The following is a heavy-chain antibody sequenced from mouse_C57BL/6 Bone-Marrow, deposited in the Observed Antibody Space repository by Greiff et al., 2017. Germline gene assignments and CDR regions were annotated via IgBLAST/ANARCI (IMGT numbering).Heavy chain of an antibody. J-gene: IGHJ4*01. CDR1: GYTFTDYN. V-gene: IGHV1-18*01. CDR2: INPNNGGT. CDR3: ARRGSSPYAMDY. D-gene: IGHD1-1*01. Sequence: VQLQQSGPELVKPGASVQIPCKASGYTFTDYNMDWVKQSHGKSLEWIGDINPNNGGTIYNQKFKGKATLTVDKSSSTAYMELRSLTSEDTAVYYCARRGSSPYAMDYWGQGTSVTVSS.